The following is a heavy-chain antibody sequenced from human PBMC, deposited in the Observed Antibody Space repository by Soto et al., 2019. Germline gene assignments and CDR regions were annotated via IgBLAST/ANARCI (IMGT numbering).Heavy chain of an antibody. J-gene: IGHJ4*02. V-gene: IGHV3-30-3*01. CDR1: GVSFSISA. CDR2: ISYDGSIK. CDR3: ARAEAVAGPYYFDY. D-gene: IGHD6-19*01. Sequence: LRLSCAASGVSFSISAMHWVRQAPGKGPEWVAVISYDGSIKYYADSVKGRFTISRDNSKNTLYLQMNSLRADDTAVYYCARAEAVAGPYYFDYWGQGTLVTVSS.